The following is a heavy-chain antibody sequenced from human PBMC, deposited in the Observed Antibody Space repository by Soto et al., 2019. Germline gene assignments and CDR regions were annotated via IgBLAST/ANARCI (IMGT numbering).Heavy chain of an antibody. Sequence: DVQLLEYGGGLVQPGGSLRLSCTAYGFTFSNYAMSWVRQAPGKGLEWVSLISGGGRSTYYADSVKGRFTISRDISRNTLYLQMNTLRAEDAALYYCAKVYSGYGDYAYFDYWCQGTLVTVSS. D-gene: IGHD4-17*01. V-gene: IGHV3-23*01. J-gene: IGHJ4*02. CDR1: GFTFSNYA. CDR2: ISGGGRST. CDR3: AKVYSGYGDYAYFDY.